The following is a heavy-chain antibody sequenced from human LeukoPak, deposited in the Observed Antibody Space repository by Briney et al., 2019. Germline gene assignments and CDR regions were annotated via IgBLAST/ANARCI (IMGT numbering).Heavy chain of an antibody. Sequence: SETLSLTCTVSGASITSGSYYWSWIRQPAGKGLEWIGRIYPSGKSNYNPSLESRLTISIDTSKNHFSLKLSSVTAADTAVYYCARPYYYDSSGYYYRVDAFDIWGQGTMVTVSS. CDR1: GASITSGSYY. J-gene: IGHJ3*02. V-gene: IGHV4-61*02. CDR3: ARPYYYDSSGYYYRVDAFDI. D-gene: IGHD3-22*01. CDR2: IYPSGKS.